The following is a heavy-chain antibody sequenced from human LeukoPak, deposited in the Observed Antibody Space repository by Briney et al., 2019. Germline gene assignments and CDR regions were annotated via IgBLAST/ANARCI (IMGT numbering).Heavy chain of an antibody. D-gene: IGHD2-21*02. J-gene: IGHJ5*02. Sequence: GESLKISCKGSGYSFVSYWIAWVRQMPGKGLEWMGIIYPGDSDVRYSPSFEGQATISADMSINTAYLRWDSLKPSDTAIYYCAATTTVCGGDCYSGEWWFDPWGQGTLVTVSP. V-gene: IGHV5-51*01. CDR3: AATTTVCGGDCYSGEWWFDP. CDR1: GYSFVSYW. CDR2: IYPGDSDV.